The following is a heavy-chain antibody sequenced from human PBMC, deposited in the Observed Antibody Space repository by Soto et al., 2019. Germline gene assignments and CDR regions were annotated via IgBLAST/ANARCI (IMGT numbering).Heavy chain of an antibody. CDR1: GGSFSPYF. D-gene: IGHD6-19*01. Sequence: QVQLQQWGAGLLKPSETLSLTCAVYGGSFSPYFWSWIRQPPGKGLEWIGEINHSGSTNYNPSLKRRATLSVDTSKNQVSLKLTSVTAAATAVYYCARLASGWQYYYFDFWGRGTPVTVSS. J-gene: IGHJ2*01. V-gene: IGHV4-34*01. CDR2: INHSGST. CDR3: ARLASGWQYYYFDF.